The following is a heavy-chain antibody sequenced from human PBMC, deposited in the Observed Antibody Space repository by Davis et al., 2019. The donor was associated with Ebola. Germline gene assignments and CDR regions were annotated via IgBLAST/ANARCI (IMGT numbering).Heavy chain of an antibody. V-gene: IGHV1-18*01. Sequence: ASVKVSCKASGYTFTSYGISWVRQAPGQGLEWMGWISAYNGNTNYAQKLQGRVTMTTDTSTSTAYMELRSLRSDDTAVYYCARDVGHDYGDYISGMDVWGQGTTVTVSS. CDR3: ARDVGHDYGDYISGMDV. CDR1: GYTFTSYG. CDR2: ISAYNGNT. D-gene: IGHD4-17*01. J-gene: IGHJ6*02.